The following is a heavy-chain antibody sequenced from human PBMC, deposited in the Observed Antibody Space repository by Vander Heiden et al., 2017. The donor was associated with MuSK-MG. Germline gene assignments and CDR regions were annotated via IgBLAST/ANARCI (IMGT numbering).Heavy chain of an antibody. CDR3: ARDRYISSCSPWDY. CDR1: AFTFRGYP. Sequence: EVQLLESGGGLVQPGGSLRRSGADSAFTFRGYPRSRARQAAGEVLGWVSAISGSGGSTYSAVSVKGRFTISRDNSKNTLYLQMNSLRAEDTAVYYCARDRYISSCSPWDYWGQGTMVTVSS. CDR2: ISGSGGST. D-gene: IGHD6-13*01. J-gene: IGHJ4*02. V-gene: IGHV3-23*01.